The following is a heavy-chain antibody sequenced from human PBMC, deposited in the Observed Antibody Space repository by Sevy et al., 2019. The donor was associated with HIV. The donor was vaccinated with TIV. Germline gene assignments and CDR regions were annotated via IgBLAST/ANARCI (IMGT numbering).Heavy chain of an antibody. CDR1: GYTFTSYY. CDR2: INPSGGST. V-gene: IGHV1-46*01. J-gene: IGHJ6*02. Sequence: ASVKVSCKASGYTFTSYYMHWVRQAPGQGLEWMGIINPSGGSTSYAQKFQGRVTMTRDTSTSPVYMELSSLRSEDTAVYYCAGDSSSFDLAGDYYGMDVWGQGTTVTVSS. CDR3: AGDSSSFDLAGDYYGMDV. D-gene: IGHD6-6*01.